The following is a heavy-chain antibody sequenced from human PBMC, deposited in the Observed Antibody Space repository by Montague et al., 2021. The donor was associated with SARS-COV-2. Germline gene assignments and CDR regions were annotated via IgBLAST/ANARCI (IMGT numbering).Heavy chain of an antibody. CDR1: GFNFNNYA. CDR2: ISGGVDDT. Sequence: SLRLSCEASGFNFNNYAMIWVRQAPVKGLEWVSGISGGVDDTYTXVSXRVRFTISRDNFKKTLSLQMNSLRAEDSAIYYCAKAAYMPYSGSYWDSWGQGALVTVSS. J-gene: IGHJ4*02. D-gene: IGHD1-26*01. V-gene: IGHV3-23*01. CDR3: AKAAYMPYSGSYWDS.